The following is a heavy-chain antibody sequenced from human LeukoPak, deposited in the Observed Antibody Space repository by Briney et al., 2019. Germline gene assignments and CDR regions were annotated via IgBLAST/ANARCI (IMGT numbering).Heavy chain of an antibody. CDR1: GFTFDDYG. CDR3: AKYRVITPYFDY. CDR2: ISGSGDST. J-gene: IGHJ4*02. D-gene: IGHD3-22*01. V-gene: IGHV3-23*01. Sequence: GGSLRLSCAASGFTFDDYGMNWVRQAPGKGLEWVSAISGSGDSTYYTDSVKGRFTISRDNSKNTLYLQMNSLRAADTAIYYCAKYRVITPYFDYWGQGTLVIVSS.